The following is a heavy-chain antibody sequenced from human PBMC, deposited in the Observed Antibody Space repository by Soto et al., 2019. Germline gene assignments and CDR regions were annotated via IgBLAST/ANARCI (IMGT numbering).Heavy chain of an antibody. CDR2: IYTSGST. CDR3: ARDRTYSGSWYGVWFDP. D-gene: IGHD6-13*01. J-gene: IGHJ5*02. Sequence: SETLSLTCAVSGGSISSYYWSWIRQPAGKGLEWIGRIYTSGSTNYNPSLKSRVTMSVDTSKNQFSLKLSSVTAADTAVYYCARDRTYSGSWYGVWFDPWGQGTLVTVSS. CDR1: GGSISSYY. V-gene: IGHV4-4*07.